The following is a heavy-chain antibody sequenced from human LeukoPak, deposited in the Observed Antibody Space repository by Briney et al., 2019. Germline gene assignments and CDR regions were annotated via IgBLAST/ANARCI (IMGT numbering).Heavy chain of an antibody. Sequence: QPGGSLRLSCAASGFTFRNYWMSWVRQAPGKGLEWVANIRQDGSEKNYVDSVKGRFTISRDDAKTSLYLQMNSLRAEDTALYYCARLSTVDFWSPFDYWGQGTLVTVSS. J-gene: IGHJ4*02. CDR1: GFTFRNYW. V-gene: IGHV3-7*05. CDR2: IRQDGSEK. CDR3: ARLSTVDFWSPFDY. D-gene: IGHD3-3*01.